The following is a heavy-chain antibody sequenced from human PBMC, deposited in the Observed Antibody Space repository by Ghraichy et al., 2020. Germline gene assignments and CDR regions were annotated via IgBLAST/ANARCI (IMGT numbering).Heavy chain of an antibody. CDR2: IYHSGST. D-gene: IGHD5-12*01. Sequence: SETLSLTCAVSGYSISSGYYWGWIRQPPGKGLEWIGSIYHSGSTYYNPSLKSRVTISVDTSKNQFSLKLSSVTAADTAVYYCASSGYDEIYYFDYWGQGTLVTVSS. CDR3: ASSGYDEIYYFDY. V-gene: IGHV4-38-2*01. J-gene: IGHJ4*02. CDR1: GYSISSGYY.